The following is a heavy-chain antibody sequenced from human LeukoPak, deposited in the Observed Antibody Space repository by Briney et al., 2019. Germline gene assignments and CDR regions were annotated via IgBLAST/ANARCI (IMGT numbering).Heavy chain of an antibody. D-gene: IGHD3-10*01. V-gene: IGHV4-4*07. CDR2: IYTSGSK. CDR1: SGSISSYY. J-gene: IGHJ3*02. Sequence: SETLSLTCTVCSGSISSYYWRCLRRPAGRGVEGVGRIYTSGSKNLNPSLKSRVTMSVATSKTQFSLKPSSVTAADTAVYYYARAHYPSRAFDIWGQGTMVTVSS. CDR3: ARAHYPSRAFDI.